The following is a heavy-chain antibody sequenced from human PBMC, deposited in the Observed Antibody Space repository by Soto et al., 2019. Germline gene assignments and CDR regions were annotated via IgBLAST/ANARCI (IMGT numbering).Heavy chain of an antibody. CDR2: ISYDGSDK. CDR1: GFTFSSYG. V-gene: IGHV3-30*18. CDR3: AKVQLERRVYYYGMDV. D-gene: IGHD1-1*01. J-gene: IGHJ6*02. Sequence: QVQLVESGGGVVQPGRSLRLSCVASGFTFSSYGMHWVRQAPGKGLEWVAVISYDGSDKYYADSVQGRFTISRDNSKNTLDLQKNSRRAEDTAVYYCAKVQLERRVYYYGMDVWGQGTMVTVSS.